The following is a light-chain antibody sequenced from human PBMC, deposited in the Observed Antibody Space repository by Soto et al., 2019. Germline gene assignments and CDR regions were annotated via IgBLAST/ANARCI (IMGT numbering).Light chain of an antibody. CDR1: QSVNCT. Sequence: EIVMTQSPATLSVSPGERASLSCRARQSVNCTFAWYQQKPCQAPRPLIYGASTRATGIPARLSGSGSGTEFTLTISSLQSEDFAVYYCQQYNNWPRTFGKGTKVEIK. V-gene: IGKV3-15*01. CDR3: QQYNNWPRT. CDR2: GAS. J-gene: IGKJ1*01.